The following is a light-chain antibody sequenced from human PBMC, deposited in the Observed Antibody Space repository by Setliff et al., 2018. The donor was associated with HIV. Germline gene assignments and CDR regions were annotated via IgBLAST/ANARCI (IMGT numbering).Light chain of an antibody. CDR3: SSYTSSSTLYV. Sequence: QSAMTQPASVSGSPGQSITISCTGTSSDVGGYNYVSWYQQHPGKDPKLMIYEVSNRPSGVSNRFSGSKSGNTASLTLSGLQAEDDADYYCSSYTSSSTLYVFGTWTKVTVL. J-gene: IGLJ1*01. CDR2: EVS. CDR1: SSDVGGYNY. V-gene: IGLV2-14*01.